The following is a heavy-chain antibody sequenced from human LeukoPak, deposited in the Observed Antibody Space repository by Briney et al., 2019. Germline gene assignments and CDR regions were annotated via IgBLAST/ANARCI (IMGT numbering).Heavy chain of an antibody. V-gene: IGHV1-2*02. D-gene: IGHD6-19*01. J-gene: IGHJ4*02. CDR3: ARDFHGYSSGWYSDY. CDR1: GYTFTNYY. CDR2: INPNSGGT. Sequence: GASVKVSCKASGYTFTNYYMHWVRQAPGQGLEWMGWINPNSGGTNYAQKFQGRVTMTRDTSISTAYMELSRLRSDDTAVYYCARDFHGYSSGWYSDYWGQGTLVTVSS.